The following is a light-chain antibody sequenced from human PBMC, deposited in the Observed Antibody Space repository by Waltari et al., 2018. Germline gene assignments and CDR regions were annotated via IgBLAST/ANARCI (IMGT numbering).Light chain of an antibody. CDR1: HLERKS. CDR3: QVWDSDSDHPV. V-gene: IGLV3-21*04. CDR2: YDT. Sequence: SYVLTQQPSVSEAPGNTATIAGGGNHLERKSAHWYQQKPGQTPVAVIYYDTGRPSGISERFSGSNSGNTATLTISRVEAGDEADYYCQVWDSDSDHPVFGGGTKLTVL. J-gene: IGLJ3*02.